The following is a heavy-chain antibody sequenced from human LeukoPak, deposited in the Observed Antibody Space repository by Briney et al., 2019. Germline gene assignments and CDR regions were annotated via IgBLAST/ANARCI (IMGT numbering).Heavy chain of an antibody. V-gene: IGHV3-21*01. D-gene: IGHD2-2*01. CDR3: ARDGSSSSSLDY. CDR2: ITSSSTYI. J-gene: IGHJ4*02. CDR1: GFIFSSYS. Sequence: SGGSLRLSCVVSGFIFSSYSINWVRQAPGKGLEWVSSITSSSTYIYYADSVKGRFTISRDNAKNSLYLQMDSLRAEDTAVYYCARDGSSSSSLDYWGPGTLVAVSS.